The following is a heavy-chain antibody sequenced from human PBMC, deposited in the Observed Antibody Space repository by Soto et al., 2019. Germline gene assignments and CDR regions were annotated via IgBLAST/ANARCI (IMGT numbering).Heavy chain of an antibody. J-gene: IGHJ6*02. CDR3: ARVPPGSGTSFNYYYVMDV. CDR2: INYSGST. D-gene: IGHD3-10*01. V-gene: IGHV4-30-4*01. CDR1: GDSISSGNYY. Sequence: QVQLQESGPGLVKPSQTLSLSCTLSGDSISSGNYYWGWIRHSPGKGLEWIAYINYSGSTYWNQSLRGRITMSVDTWKNQFSLKLRSVTAADTAVYYCARVPPGSGTSFNYYYVMDVWGHVTTVTVSS.